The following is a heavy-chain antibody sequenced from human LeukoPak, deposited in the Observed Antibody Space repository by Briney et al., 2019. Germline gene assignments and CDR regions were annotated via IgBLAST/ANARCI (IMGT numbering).Heavy chain of an antibody. V-gene: IGHV4-34*01. CDR3: ARLVGIAVAGTDHFDY. J-gene: IGHJ4*02. D-gene: IGHD6-19*01. Sequence: SETLSLTCAVYGGSFSGYYWSWIRQPPGKGLEWIGEINHSGSANYNPSLKSRVTISIDTSKNQFSLKLSSVTAADTAVYYCARLVGIAVAGTDHFDYWGQGTLVTVSS. CDR1: GGSFSGYY. CDR2: INHSGSA.